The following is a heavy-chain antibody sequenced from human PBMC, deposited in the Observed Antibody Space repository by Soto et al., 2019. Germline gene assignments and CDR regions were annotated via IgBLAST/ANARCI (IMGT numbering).Heavy chain of an antibody. CDR1: GFTFGSYA. CDR3: AKALRPSLNFFYYMGV. Sequence: EVQLLESGGGLVQPGGSLRLSCVVSGFTFGSYAMSWVRQAPEKGPEWVAILGGNGFTTYYADSVKGRFTISGDKSKSTLFLQMNSLRADDTGVYYCAKALRPSLNFFYYMGVWGRWTSVTVSS. J-gene: IGHJ6*03. CDR2: LGGNGFTT. D-gene: IGHD2-2*01. V-gene: IGHV3-23*01.